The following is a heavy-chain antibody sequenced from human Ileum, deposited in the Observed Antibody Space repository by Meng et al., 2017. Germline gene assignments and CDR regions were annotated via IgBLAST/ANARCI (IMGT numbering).Heavy chain of an antibody. CDR3: ARDYWGSLDY. CDR1: GGAVSSASYQ. V-gene: IGHV4-61*01. Sequence: AQLREAGPGLVRPSDTLSLMCPVSGGAVSSASYQWGWIRQPPGKGLEWIGYAANSFDPSPNYNPSLKSRVTISLDTPKNQFSLKLTSVTAADTAVYYCARDYWGSLDYWGQGILVTVSS. D-gene: IGHD7-27*01. CDR2: AANSFDPSP. J-gene: IGHJ4*02.